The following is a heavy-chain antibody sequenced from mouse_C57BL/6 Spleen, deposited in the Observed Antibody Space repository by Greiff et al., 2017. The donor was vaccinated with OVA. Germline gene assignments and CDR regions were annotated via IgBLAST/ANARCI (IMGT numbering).Heavy chain of an antibody. J-gene: IGHJ3*01. D-gene: IGHD1-1*01. Sequence: VQLVESGAELVKPGASVKISCKASGYTFTDYYINWVKQRPGQGLEWIGKIGPGSGSTYYNEKFKGKATLTADKSSSTAYMQLSSLTSEDSAVYFCASDLPDYYGSTPWFAYWGQGTLVTVSA. CDR1: GYTFTDYY. V-gene: IGHV1-77*01. CDR3: ASDLPDYYGSTPWFAY. CDR2: IGPGSGST.